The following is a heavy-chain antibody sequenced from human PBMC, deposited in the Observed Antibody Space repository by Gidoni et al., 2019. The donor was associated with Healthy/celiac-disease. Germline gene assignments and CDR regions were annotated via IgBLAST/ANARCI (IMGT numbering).Heavy chain of an antibody. V-gene: IGHV3-23*01. CDR2: ISGSGGST. J-gene: IGHJ4*02. CDR1: GFTFSSYA. D-gene: IGHD6-13*01. Sequence: EVQLLESGGGLVQPGGSLRLSCAASGFTFSSYAMSWVRQAPGKGLGWVSAISGSGGSTYYADSVKGRFTISRDNSKNTLYLQMNSLRAEDTAVYYCAKARSSSWCCDYWGQGTLVTVSS. CDR3: AKARSSSWCCDY.